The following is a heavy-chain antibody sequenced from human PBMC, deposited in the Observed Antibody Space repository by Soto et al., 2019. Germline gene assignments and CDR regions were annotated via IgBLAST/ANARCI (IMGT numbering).Heavy chain of an antibody. J-gene: IGHJ4*02. D-gene: IGHD3-22*01. V-gene: IGHV3-30*18. CDR1: GFSFMAYT. Sequence: GGSLRLSCAASGFSFMAYTMHWVRQAPGKGLEWVALISFDGNNKYYADSVKGRVTISRDNSKNTLDLQMNSVRPEDTAVYYYAKLVFDSSGDSSVFDYWGQGSLVTVSS. CDR2: ISFDGNNK. CDR3: AKLVFDSSGDSSVFDY.